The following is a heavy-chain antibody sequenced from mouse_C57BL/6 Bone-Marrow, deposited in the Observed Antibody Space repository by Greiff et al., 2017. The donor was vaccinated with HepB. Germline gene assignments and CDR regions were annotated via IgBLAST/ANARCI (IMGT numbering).Heavy chain of an antibody. V-gene: IGHV5-9*01. CDR3: ASPYYDSSYGYFDV. D-gene: IGHD1-1*01. CDR1: GFTFSSYT. Sequence: EVKLMESGGGLVKPGGSLKLSCAASGFTFSSYTMSWVRQTPEKRLEWVATISGGGGNTYYPDSVKGRFTISRDNAKNTLYLQMSSLRSEDTALYYCASPYYDSSYGYFDVWGTGTTVTVSA. CDR2: ISGGGGNT. J-gene: IGHJ1*03.